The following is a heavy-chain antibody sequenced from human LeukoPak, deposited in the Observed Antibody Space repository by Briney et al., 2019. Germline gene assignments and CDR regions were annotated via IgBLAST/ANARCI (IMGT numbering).Heavy chain of an antibody. CDR2: IFYSVST. Sequence: PSESLSLTCTLAGGSISSYYWSWIRQPPGKGREWIGYIFYSVSTNYNPSLKSRVTISVDTSKNQFSLKLSSVTAADTAVYYCARERSGYNYYYGMDVWGQGTTVTVSS. CDR3: ARERSGYNYYYGMDV. D-gene: IGHD3-3*01. V-gene: IGHV4-59*01. CDR1: GGSISSYY. J-gene: IGHJ6*02.